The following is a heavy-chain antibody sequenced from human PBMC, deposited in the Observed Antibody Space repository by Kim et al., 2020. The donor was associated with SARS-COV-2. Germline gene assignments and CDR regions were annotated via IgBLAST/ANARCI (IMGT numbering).Heavy chain of an antibody. V-gene: IGHV1-69*13. Sequence: SVKVSCKASGGTFSSYAISWVRQAPGQGLEWMGGIIPIFGTANYAQKFQGRVTITADESTSTAYMELSSLRSEDTAVYYCARGQGYYYDSSGYYYWDYFDYWGQGTLVTVSS. CDR3: ARGQGYYYDSSGYYYWDYFDY. CDR1: GGTFSSYA. CDR2: IIPIFGTA. D-gene: IGHD3-22*01. J-gene: IGHJ4*02.